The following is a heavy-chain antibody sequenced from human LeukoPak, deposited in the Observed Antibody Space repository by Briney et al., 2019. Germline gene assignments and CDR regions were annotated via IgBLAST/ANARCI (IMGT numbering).Heavy chain of an antibody. Sequence: GGSLRLSCAASGYSFSSYSMSWVSQPPAKGLEGVSAISYSGGSTYYADSVKGRFTISRDNSKNTLYLQMNSLRAEDTAVYYCAKARGGYDLGGSGWTFDYWGQGTLVTVSS. CDR2: ISYSGGST. V-gene: IGHV3-23*01. J-gene: IGHJ4*02. D-gene: IGHD5-12*01. CDR3: AKARGGYDLGGSGWTFDY. CDR1: GYSFSSYS.